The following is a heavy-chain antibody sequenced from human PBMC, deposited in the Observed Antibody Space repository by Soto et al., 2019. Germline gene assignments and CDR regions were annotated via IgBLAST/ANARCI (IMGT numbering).Heavy chain of an antibody. CDR1: GGTFSSLD. V-gene: IGHV1-69*06. CDR3: ARALLSHSYDSGGYDSYFHAMDV. CDR2: IIPISETT. D-gene: IGHD3-22*01. J-gene: IGHJ6*02. Sequence: SVKVSCKASGGTFSSLDINWVRQAPGQGLEWMGGIIPISETTNYAQIFQGRVSIVADISTSTAYMGLSRLRSEDTAVYYCARALLSHSYDSGGYDSYFHAMDVWGQGTPVTVSS.